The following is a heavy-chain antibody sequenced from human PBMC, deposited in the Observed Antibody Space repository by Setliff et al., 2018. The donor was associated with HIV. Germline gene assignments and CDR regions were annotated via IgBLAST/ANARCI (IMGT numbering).Heavy chain of an antibody. J-gene: IGHJ4*01. V-gene: IGHV4-39*07. Sequence: KPSETLSLTCTVSGASISGSAYYWGWIRQPPGKGLEWIASISYIGSTYYNPSLKSRFTISVDTSRNQFSLNLTSVTAADTAVYYCARDAVSQQLGLGYWGHGTLVTV. CDR1: GASISGSAYY. CDR3: ARDAVSQQLGLGY. CDR2: ISYIGST. D-gene: IGHD6-13*01.